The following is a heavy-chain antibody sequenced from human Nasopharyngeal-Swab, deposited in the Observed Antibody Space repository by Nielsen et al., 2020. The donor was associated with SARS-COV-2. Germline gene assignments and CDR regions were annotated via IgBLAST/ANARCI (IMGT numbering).Heavy chain of an antibody. CDR3: ARDDSGDYLGLPFDY. V-gene: IGHV4-39*07. D-gene: IGHD4-17*01. J-gene: IGHJ4*02. CDR2: VSYSGTA. Sequence: SGTLSLTCTVSGASIRSSINYWGWIRQSPQKGLEWIGTVSYSGTANYNPSLNSRVTISVDTSKNQFSLKLISVTAADTAVYYCARDDSGDYLGLPFDYWGQGTLVTVSS. CDR1: GASIRSSINY.